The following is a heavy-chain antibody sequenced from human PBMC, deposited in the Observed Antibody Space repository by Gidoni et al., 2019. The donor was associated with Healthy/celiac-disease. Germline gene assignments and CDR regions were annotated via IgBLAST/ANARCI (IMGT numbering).Heavy chain of an antibody. CDR3: ARGPVDSSGYYYKSSLRPFDY. Sequence: QVQLQQWGAGLLTPSETLSLTCAVSGGPFSGYYWSWIRQPPGKGLEWIGEINHSGSTNYNPSLKSRVTISVDTSKNQFSLKLSSVTVADTAVYYCARGPVDSSGYYYKSSLRPFDYWGQGTLVTVSS. V-gene: IGHV4-34*01. CDR1: GGPFSGYY. J-gene: IGHJ4*02. CDR2: INHSGST. D-gene: IGHD3-22*01.